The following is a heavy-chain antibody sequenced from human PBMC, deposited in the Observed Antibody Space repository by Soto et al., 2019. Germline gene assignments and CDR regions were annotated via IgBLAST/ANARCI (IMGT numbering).Heavy chain of an antibody. J-gene: IGHJ6*03. CDR3: ARGHLAVVPVASWFYYMDV. V-gene: IGHV1-3*01. Sequence: QVQLVQSGAEVEKPGASVKVSCKASGYTFTNYAVHWVRQAPGQRLEWMGSINAGNGNTRFSQNLQGRVTLTRDTSARTVYMELSSLRSEDTAVYYCARGHLAVVPVASWFYYMDVWGKGTTVTVSS. D-gene: IGHD2-2*01. CDR2: INAGNGNT. CDR1: GYTFTNYA.